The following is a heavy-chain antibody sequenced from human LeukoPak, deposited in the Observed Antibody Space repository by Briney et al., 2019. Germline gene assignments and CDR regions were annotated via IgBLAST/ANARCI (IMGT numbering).Heavy chain of an antibody. CDR3: ARKKEGDIVVVPAAIGQARWFDP. Sequence: TSETLSLTCTVSGGSISSGGYYWSWIRQHPGKGLERIGYIYYSGSTYYNPSLKSRVTISVDTSKNQFSLKLSSVTAADTAVYYCARKKEGDIVVVPAAIGQARWFDPWGQGTLVTVSS. J-gene: IGHJ5*02. CDR2: IYYSGST. V-gene: IGHV4-31*03. CDR1: GGSISSGGYY. D-gene: IGHD2-2*01.